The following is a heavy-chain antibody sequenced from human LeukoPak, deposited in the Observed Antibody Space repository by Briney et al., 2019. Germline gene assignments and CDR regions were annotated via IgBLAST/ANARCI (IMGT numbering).Heavy chain of an antibody. V-gene: IGHV4-31*03. CDR1: GGSISSGGYY. D-gene: IGHD2-2*01. CDR2: IYYSGST. CDR3: ARDGGPYCSSTSCYYGMDV. Sequence: SQTLSLTCTVSGGSISSGGYYWSWIRQHPGKGLEWIGYIYYSGSTYYNPSLKSRVTISVDTSKNQFSLKLSSVTAADTAVYYCARDGGPYCSSTSCYYGMDVWGKGTTVTVSS. J-gene: IGHJ6*04.